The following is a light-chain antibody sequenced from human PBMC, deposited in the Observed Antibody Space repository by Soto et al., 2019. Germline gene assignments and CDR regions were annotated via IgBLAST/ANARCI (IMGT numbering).Light chain of an antibody. CDR1: STDVGGYTY. CDR3: SSYTITSTRV. J-gene: IGLJ2*01. V-gene: IGLV2-14*01. CDR2: EVA. Sequence: QSALTQPASVSGSPGQSITISCTGTSTDVGGYTYVSWYQQHPGKAPKLMLYEVAKRPSGVSNRFSGSKSGNTASLTISGLQAEDEADYYCSSYTITSTRVFGGGTKVTVL.